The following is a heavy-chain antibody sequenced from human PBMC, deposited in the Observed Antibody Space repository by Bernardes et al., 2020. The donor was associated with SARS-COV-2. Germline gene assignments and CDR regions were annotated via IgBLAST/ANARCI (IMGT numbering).Heavy chain of an antibody. J-gene: IGHJ6*02. Sequence: SEPLSLTCTVSAGSISNYYWSWIRQPAGKGLEWIGRMSTSGTTNYNPSLRSRVTISIDTSKNRFSLKLSSVTAADTAIYYCARDSTTSSYRYYYALDVWGQGTTVTVSS. CDR2: MSTSGTT. CDR1: AGSISNYY. D-gene: IGHD3-16*02. CDR3: ARDSTTSSYRYYYALDV. V-gene: IGHV4-4*07.